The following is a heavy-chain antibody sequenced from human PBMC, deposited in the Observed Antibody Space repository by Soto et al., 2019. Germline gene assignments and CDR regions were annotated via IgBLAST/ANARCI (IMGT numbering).Heavy chain of an antibody. D-gene: IGHD1-1*01. CDR3: VRDGTKTLRDWFDP. CDR1: GASISGFY. CDR2: IYATGTT. J-gene: IGHJ5*02. V-gene: IGHV4-4*07. Sequence: SETLSLTCTVSGASISGFYWSWIRKSAGKGLEWIGRIYATGTTDYNPSLKSRVMMSVDTSKKQFSLKLRSVTTADTAVYYCVRDGTKTLRDWFDPWGQGISVTVSS.